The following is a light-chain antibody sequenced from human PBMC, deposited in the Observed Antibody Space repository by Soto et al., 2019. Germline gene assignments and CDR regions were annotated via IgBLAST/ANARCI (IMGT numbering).Light chain of an antibody. V-gene: IGLV1-44*01. CDR1: SSNIGSNT. Sequence: QSVLTQPPSASGTPGQRVTISCSGSSSNIGSNTVNWYQQLPGTAPKLLIYRNDQRPSGVPDRFSGTRSGTSASLAISGLQSEDEADYYCAAWDDSLHGVVFGGGTQLTVL. CDR2: RND. CDR3: AAWDDSLHGVV. J-gene: IGLJ2*01.